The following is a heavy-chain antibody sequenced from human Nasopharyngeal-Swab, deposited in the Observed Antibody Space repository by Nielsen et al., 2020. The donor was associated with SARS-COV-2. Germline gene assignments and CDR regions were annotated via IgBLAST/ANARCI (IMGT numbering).Heavy chain of an antibody. D-gene: IGHD3-3*01. CDR3: ARAYYDFWTHSYYFDY. CDR1: GGSISSYY. V-gene: IGHV4-59*13. J-gene: IGHJ4*02. CDR2: IYYSGRT. Sequence: SETLSLTCTVSGGSISSYYWSWIRQPPGKGLEWIGYIYYSGRTNYNPSLKSRVTISVDTSKNQFSLKLSSVTAADTAVYYCARAYYDFWTHSYYFDYWGQGTLVTVSS.